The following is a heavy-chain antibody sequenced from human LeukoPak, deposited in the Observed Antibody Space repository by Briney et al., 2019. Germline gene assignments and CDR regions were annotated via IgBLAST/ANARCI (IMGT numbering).Heavy chain of an antibody. J-gene: IGHJ5*02. CDR1: GGSFRSSSYY. CDR3: ARGSIAAAGNWFDP. V-gene: IGHV4-31*02. D-gene: IGHD6-13*01. CDR2: IYYSGST. Sequence: SETLSLTCTVSGGSFRSSSYYWGWIRQTPGKGLEWIGYIYYSGSTYYNPSLKSRVTISVDTSKNQFSLKLSSVTAADTAVYYCARGSIAAAGNWFDPWGQGTLVTVSS.